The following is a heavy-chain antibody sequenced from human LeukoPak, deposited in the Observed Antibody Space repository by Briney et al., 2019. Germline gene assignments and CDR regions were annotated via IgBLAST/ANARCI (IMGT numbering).Heavy chain of an antibody. V-gene: IGHV4-39*01. D-gene: IGHD2-2*01. Sequence: SETLSLTCTVSGGSISSSSYYWGWICQPPGKGLEWIGSIYYSGSTYYNPSLKSRVTISVDTSKNQFSLKLSSVTAADTAVYYCARRLGDCSSTSCYFRFDPWGQGTLVTVSS. J-gene: IGHJ5*02. CDR2: IYYSGST. CDR1: GGSISSSSYY. CDR3: ARRLGDCSSTSCYFRFDP.